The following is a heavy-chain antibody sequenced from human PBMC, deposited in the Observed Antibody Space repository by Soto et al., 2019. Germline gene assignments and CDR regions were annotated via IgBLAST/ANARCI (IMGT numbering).Heavy chain of an antibody. CDR3: ARDLPRIAVAGIRSNY. CDR2: ISAYNGNT. V-gene: IGHV1-18*01. J-gene: IGHJ4*02. CDR1: GYTFTSYG. Sequence: QVQLVQSGAEVKKPGASVKVSCKASGYTFTSYGISWVRQAPGQGLEWMGWISAYNGNTNYAQKLQGRVTMTTDTSTSTANMELRSLRSDDTAGYYCARDLPRIAVAGIRSNYWGQGTLVTVSS. D-gene: IGHD6-19*01.